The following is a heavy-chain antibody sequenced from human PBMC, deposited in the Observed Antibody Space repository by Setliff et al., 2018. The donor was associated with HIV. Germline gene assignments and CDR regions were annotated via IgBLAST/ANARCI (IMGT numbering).Heavy chain of an antibody. V-gene: IGHV2-5*02. CDR1: GVSFSSSSYY. CDR3: AHSYCSSTSCYPHYYYYMDV. J-gene: IGHJ6*03. Sequence: TLSLTCTVSGVSFSSSSYYRGWIRQPPGKGLEWIVLIYWDNDMRYSPSLKRRLTITKDPPKNQVVLTMTNMDPVDTATYYCAHSYCSSTSCYPHYYYYMDVWGKGTTVTVSS. D-gene: IGHD2-2*01. CDR2: IYWDNDM.